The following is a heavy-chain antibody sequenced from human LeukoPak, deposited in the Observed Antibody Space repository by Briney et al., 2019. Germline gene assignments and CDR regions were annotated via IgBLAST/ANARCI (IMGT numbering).Heavy chain of an antibody. V-gene: IGHV4-39*01. CDR3: ARHVGHGGNDFMYRGMDV. Sequence: SETLSLTCSVSGDSIRSGNYFWGWVRQPPGKGLEWIGSVYYSGNTYYNPSLKSRVTMSVDTSKNHFSLKVRSLTAADTADYYCARHVGHGGNDFMYRGMDVWGQGTTVTVSS. CDR2: VYYSGNT. D-gene: IGHD4-23*01. J-gene: IGHJ6*02. CDR1: GDSIRSGNYF.